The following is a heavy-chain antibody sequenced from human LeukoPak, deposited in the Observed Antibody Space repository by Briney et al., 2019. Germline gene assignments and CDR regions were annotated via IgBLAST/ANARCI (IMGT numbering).Heavy chain of an antibody. J-gene: IGHJ4*02. CDR1: GDSISSSSYY. V-gene: IGHV4-39*01. CDR3: ARATVAVPDY. D-gene: IGHD6-19*01. CDR2: IYYSGNT. Sequence: SETLSLTCTVSGDSISSSSYYWSWIRQPPGKGLQWIGSIYYSGNTYYNPSLKSRVTISLDTSKNQFSLKLSSVTAADTAVYYCARATVAVPDYWGQGTLVTVSS.